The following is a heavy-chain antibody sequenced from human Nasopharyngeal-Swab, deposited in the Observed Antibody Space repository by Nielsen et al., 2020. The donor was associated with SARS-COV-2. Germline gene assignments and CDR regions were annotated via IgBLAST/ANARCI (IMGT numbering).Heavy chain of an antibody. J-gene: IGHJ5*02. CDR1: GYTFTSYY. V-gene: IGHV1-46*01. Sequence: ASVKVSCKASGYTFTSYYMHWVRQAPGQGLEWMGIINPSGGSTSYAQKFQGRVTMTGDTSTSTVYMELSSLRSEDTAVYYCARDVDSSGYYAWFDPWGQGTLVTVSS. D-gene: IGHD3-22*01. CDR3: ARDVDSSGYYAWFDP. CDR2: INPSGGST.